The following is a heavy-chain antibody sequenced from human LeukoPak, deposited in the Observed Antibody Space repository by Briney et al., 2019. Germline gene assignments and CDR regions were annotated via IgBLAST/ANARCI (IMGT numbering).Heavy chain of an antibody. J-gene: IGHJ6*03. D-gene: IGHD4-11*01. V-gene: IGHV3-64*01. CDR3: AREPWAYSNSPMDV. Sequence: GGSLRLSCAASGFTFSSYAMHWVRQAPGKGLEYVSAISSNGGSTYYANSVKGRFTISRDNSKNTLYLQMGSLRAEDMAVYYCAREPWAYSNSPMDVWGKGTTVTVSS. CDR1: GFTFSSYA. CDR2: ISSNGGST.